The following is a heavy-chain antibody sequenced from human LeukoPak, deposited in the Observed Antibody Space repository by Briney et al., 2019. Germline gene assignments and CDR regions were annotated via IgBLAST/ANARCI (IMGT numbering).Heavy chain of an antibody. V-gene: IGHV3-23*01. CDR2: ISGSGGST. J-gene: IGHJ4*02. D-gene: IGHD3-22*01. CDR1: GFTFSSYG. CDR3: AKRGVVIRVILVGFHREAYYFDS. Sequence: PGGSLRLSCAASGFTFSSYGMSWVRQAPGKGLEWVSAISGSGGSTYYADSVKGRFTISRDNSKNTLYLQMNSLRAEDTAVYFCAKRGVVIRVILVGFHREAYYFDSWGQGALFIVSS.